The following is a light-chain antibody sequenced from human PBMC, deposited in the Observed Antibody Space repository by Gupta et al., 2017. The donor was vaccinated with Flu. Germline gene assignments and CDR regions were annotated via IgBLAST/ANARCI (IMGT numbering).Light chain of an antibody. CDR1: KRVKNKL. J-gene: IGKJ2*02. CDR2: VAS. Sequence: TLFLVTGERVTRSVRASKRVKNKLLEWYHHKPGQVLRLLIYVASSRVKGIPDRFSGSGYVTEFTLTISRREPEDFAVYYCQQESISLCPFGQGTQMDIK. V-gene: IGKV3-20*01. CDR3: QQESISLCP.